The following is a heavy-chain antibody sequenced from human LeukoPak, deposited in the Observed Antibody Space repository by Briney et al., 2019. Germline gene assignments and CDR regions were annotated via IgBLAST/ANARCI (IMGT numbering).Heavy chain of an antibody. D-gene: IGHD3-22*01. CDR2: IYYSGST. CDR1: GGSISSYY. Sequence: SETLSLTCTVSGGSISSYYWSWIRQPPGKGLEWIGYIYYSGSTNYNPSLKSRVTISVDTSKNQFSLKLSSVTAADTAVYYCARSHYDQIGVFDYWGQGTLVTVSS. J-gene: IGHJ4*02. CDR3: ARSHYDQIGVFDY. V-gene: IGHV4-59*01.